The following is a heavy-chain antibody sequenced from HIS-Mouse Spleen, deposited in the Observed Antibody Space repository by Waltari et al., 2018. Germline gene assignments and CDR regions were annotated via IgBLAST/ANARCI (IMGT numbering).Heavy chain of an antibody. J-gene: IGHJ3*02. D-gene: IGHD1-1*01. CDR2: SKPFNGNT. V-gene: IGHV1-45*02. CDR1: GYTFTYRY. Sequence: QMQLVQSGAEVKKTGSSVKVSCKASGYTFTYRYLHWVRQAPGQALEWKGWSKPFNGNTNYAQKFQDRVTITRDRSMSTAYMELSSLRSEDTAMYYCVSQNGTTSTFDIWGQGTMVTVSS. CDR3: VSQNGTTSTFDI.